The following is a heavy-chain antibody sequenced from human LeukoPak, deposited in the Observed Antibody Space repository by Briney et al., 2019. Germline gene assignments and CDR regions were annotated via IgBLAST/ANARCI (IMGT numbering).Heavy chain of an antibody. CDR3: ARAYGGTLDY. CDR2: IIPILGIA. J-gene: IGHJ4*02. CDR1: VGTFSRYT. D-gene: IGHD4/OR15-4a*01. Sequence: ASVKVSCKASVGTFSRYTISWVRQAPGQGLEWMGRIIPILGIANYAQKFQGRVTITADKSTSTAYMDLSSLRSEDTAVYYCARAYGGTLDYWGQGTLVTVSS. V-gene: IGHV1-69*02.